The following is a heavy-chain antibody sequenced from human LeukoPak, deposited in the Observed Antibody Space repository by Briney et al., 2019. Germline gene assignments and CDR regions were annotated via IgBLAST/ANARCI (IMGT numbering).Heavy chain of an antibody. CDR3: AKNPTGLRGTDY. D-gene: IGHD1-14*01. J-gene: IGHJ4*02. CDR2: ISGSGGST. Sequence: PGGSLRLSCAASGFTFSSYAMSWVRQAPGKGLEWVSAISGSGGSTYYADSVKGRFTISRDNSKNTLYLQINSLRAEDTAVYYCAKNPTGLRGTDYWGQGTLVTVSS. V-gene: IGHV3-23*01. CDR1: GFTFSSYA.